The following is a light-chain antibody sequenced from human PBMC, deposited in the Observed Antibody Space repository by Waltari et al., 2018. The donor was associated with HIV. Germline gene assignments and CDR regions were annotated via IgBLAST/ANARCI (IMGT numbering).Light chain of an antibody. CDR2: RNN. CDR3: STWDRSLGAWV. CDR1: QHNVGHQG. Sequence: QAGLTQPPSVSADLRQTATLTCTGNQHNVGHQGATWLQQHQGHPPKLLSYRNNNRPSGISERFSASRSGTTASLKVTGLQPEDEADYYCSTWDRSLGAWVFGGGTKLTVL. V-gene: IGLV10-54*04. J-gene: IGLJ3*02.